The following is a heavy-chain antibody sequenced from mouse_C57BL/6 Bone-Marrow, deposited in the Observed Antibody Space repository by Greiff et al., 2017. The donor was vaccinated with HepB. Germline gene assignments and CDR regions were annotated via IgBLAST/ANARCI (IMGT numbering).Heavy chain of an antibody. CDR3: ARGDWDTVFDY. V-gene: IGHV1-20*01. Sequence: EVQLQQSGPELVKPGDSVKISCKASGYSFTGYFMNWVMQSHGKSLEWIGRINPYNGDTFYNQKFKGKATLTGDTSSSTAHMELRSLTSEDAAVDDCARGDWDTVFDYWGQGTTLTVSS. CDR1: GYSFTGYF. D-gene: IGHD4-1*01. J-gene: IGHJ2*01. CDR2: INPYNGDT.